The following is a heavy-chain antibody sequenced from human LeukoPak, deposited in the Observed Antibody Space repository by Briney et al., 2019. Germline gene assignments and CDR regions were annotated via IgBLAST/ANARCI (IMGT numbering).Heavy chain of an antibody. CDR1: GGSFSESY. D-gene: IGHD4-23*01. CDR3: ARESNSVPY. Sequence: PSETLSLTCAVFGGSFSESYWRCIRQPPGEGLEWVGEISHSGDTNYNPSLKSRVTISVDTSKNQFSLNLSSVTAADTAVYYCARESNSVPYWGQGTLVTVSS. CDR2: ISHSGDT. V-gene: IGHV4-34*01. J-gene: IGHJ4*02.